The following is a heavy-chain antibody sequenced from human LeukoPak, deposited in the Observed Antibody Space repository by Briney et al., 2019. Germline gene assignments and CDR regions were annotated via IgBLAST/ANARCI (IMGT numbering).Heavy chain of an antibody. CDR3: ARGAGRGGSDY. CDR1: EFTFRKYW. Sequence: PGGSLRLSCAASEFTFRKYWMSWVRQAPGKGLEWVAYINLDGSEKSYVDSVKGRFTISRDNDKNSLYLQMNSLRAEDTAVYYCARGAGRGGSDYWGQGTLVTVSS. V-gene: IGHV3-7*01. CDR2: INLDGSEK. J-gene: IGHJ4*02. D-gene: IGHD3-16*01.